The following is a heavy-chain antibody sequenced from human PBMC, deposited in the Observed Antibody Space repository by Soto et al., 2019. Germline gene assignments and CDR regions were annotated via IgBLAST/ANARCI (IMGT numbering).Heavy chain of an antibody. CDR3: ARVVVVPAAPEAYYYYGMDV. Sequence: GESLKISCKGSGYSFTSYWIGWVRQMPGKGLEWMGGIIPIFGTANYAQKLQGRVTMTTDTSTSTAYMELRSLRSDDTAVYYCARVVVVPAAPEAYYYYGMDVWGQGTTVTVSS. CDR1: GYSFTSYW. D-gene: IGHD2-2*01. CDR2: IIPIFGTA. J-gene: IGHJ6*02. V-gene: IGHV1-18*04.